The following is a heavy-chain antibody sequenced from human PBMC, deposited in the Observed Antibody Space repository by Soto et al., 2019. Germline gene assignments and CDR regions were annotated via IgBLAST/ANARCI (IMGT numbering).Heavy chain of an antibody. V-gene: IGHV3-43*01. CDR3: AKDGGKEDYFDY. J-gene: IGHJ4*02. Sequence: GESLKISCAASGFTFDDYTMHWVRQAPGKGLEWVSLISWDGGSTYYADTVKGRFTISRDNSKNSLYLQMNSLRTEDTAFYYCAKDGGKEDYFDYWGQGTLVTVSS. CDR2: ISWDGGST. CDR1: GFTFDDYT. D-gene: IGHD3-16*01.